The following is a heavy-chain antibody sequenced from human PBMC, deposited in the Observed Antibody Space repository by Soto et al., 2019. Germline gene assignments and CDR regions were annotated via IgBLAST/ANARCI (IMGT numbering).Heavy chain of an antibody. D-gene: IGHD3-10*01. V-gene: IGHV4-59*08. CDR1: GGSISSYY. CDR3: ARPYGSCFDY. J-gene: IGHJ4*02. CDR2: IYYSGST. Sequence: PSETLSLTSTVSGGSISSYYLICIRQPPGKGLEWIGYIYYSGSTNYNPSLKSRVTISVDTSKNQFSLKLSSVTAADTAVYYCARPYGSCFDYWGQGTLVTVS.